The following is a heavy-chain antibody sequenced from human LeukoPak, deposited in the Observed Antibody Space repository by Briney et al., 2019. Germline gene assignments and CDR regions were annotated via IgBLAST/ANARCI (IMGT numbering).Heavy chain of an antibody. CDR3: ARDLAY. CDR2: ISNTGSST. J-gene: IGHJ4*02. V-gene: IGHV3-48*01. CDR1: GFIFFTYT. Sequence: PGGSLRLSCAASGFIFFTYTVNWVRQAPGKGLEWVSYISNTGSSTYYADSVKGRFTISRDNAKNSLYLQMSSLRAEDTAVYYCARDLAYWGQGTLVTVSS.